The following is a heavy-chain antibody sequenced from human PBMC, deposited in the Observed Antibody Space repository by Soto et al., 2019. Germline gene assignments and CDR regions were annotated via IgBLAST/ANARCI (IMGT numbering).Heavy chain of an antibody. Sequence: GGSLRLSCAASGFTFSNAWMSWVRQAPGKGLEWVGRIKSYTNGGTTDYAAPVKGRFAISRDDSKNTLYLQMNSLKTEDAGVYYCPTDDPIHKYWGQGTMVTLSS. CDR2: IKSYTNGGTT. V-gene: IGHV3-15*01. CDR1: GFTFSNAW. J-gene: IGHJ4*02. CDR3: PTDDPIHKY. D-gene: IGHD5-18*01.